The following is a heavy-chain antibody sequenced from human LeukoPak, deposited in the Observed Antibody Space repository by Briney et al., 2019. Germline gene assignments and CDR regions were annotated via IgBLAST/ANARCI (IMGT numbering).Heavy chain of an antibody. D-gene: IGHD2-2*01. CDR3: ARPSTPVVPAVISGRYWYFDL. J-gene: IGHJ2*01. Sequence: SETLSLTCTVSGYSISSGYYWGWIRQPPGKGLEWIGSIYHSGSTYYNPSLKSRVTISVDTSKNQFSLKLSSVTAADTAVYYCARPSTPVVPAVISGRYWYFDLWGRGTLVTVSS. CDR1: GYSISSGYY. V-gene: IGHV4-38-2*02. CDR2: IYHSGST.